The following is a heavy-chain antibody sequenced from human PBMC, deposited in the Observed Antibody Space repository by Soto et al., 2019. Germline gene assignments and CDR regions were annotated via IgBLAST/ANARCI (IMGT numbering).Heavy chain of an antibody. Sequence: EVQLVESGGGLVQPGESLRLSCAASGFTFTSYSMNWVRQAPGKGLEWVSYISTSNSTIYYADSVKGRFTISRDNAKNSLYLQMSSLRDEDTALYYCARSSGGGLYDSWGQGTLVTVTS. J-gene: IGHJ4*02. CDR2: ISTSNSTI. CDR3: ARSSGGGLYDS. CDR1: GFTFTSYS. D-gene: IGHD6-19*01. V-gene: IGHV3-48*02.